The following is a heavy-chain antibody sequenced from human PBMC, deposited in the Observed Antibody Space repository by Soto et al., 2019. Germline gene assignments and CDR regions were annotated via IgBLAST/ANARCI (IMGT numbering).Heavy chain of an antibody. CDR1: GGSFSGGDYY. Sequence: QVQLQESGPGLVKPSQTLSFTGTVSGGSFSGGDYYCSGFSRPPGKAREWMASIYYSGSTYYTPSLKSRVTISVDTSMNQFSLKLSSVTAADMAVYYCARASYVPPAGRYYYYGMDVWGQGTTVTVSS. CDR3: ARASYVPPAGRYYYYGMDV. J-gene: IGHJ6*02. V-gene: IGHV4-30-4*01. D-gene: IGHD3-10*01. CDR2: IYYSGST.